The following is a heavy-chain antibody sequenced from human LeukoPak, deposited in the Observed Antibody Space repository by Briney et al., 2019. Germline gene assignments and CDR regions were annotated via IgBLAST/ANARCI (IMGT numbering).Heavy chain of an antibody. V-gene: IGHV3-23*01. CDR2: ISGSGGST. J-gene: IGHJ4*02. Sequence: PGGSLRLSRAASGFTFSSYDMTWVRQAPGKGLEWVARISGSGGSTYYADSVKGRFTTSRDNSKNTLYLQMTGLRADDTAVYYCAKDLAAVPGNKYFAYWGQGTLVTVSS. CDR3: AKDLAAVPGNKYFAY. CDR1: GFTFSSYD. D-gene: IGHD6-19*01.